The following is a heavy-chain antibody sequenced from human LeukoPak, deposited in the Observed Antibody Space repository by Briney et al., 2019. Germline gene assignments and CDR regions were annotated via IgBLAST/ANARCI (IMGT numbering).Heavy chain of an antibody. J-gene: IGHJ6*04. D-gene: IGHD2-15*01. CDR3: AKDPIVVVVAALYYYCMDV. CDR2: ISGSGGST. V-gene: IGHV3-23*01. CDR1: GFTFSSYA. Sequence: PGGSLRLSCAASGFTFSSYAMSWVRQAPGKGLEWVSAISGSGGSTYYADSVKGRFTISRDNSKNTLYLQMNSLRAEDTAVYYCAKDPIVVVVAALYYYCMDVWGKGTTVTVSS.